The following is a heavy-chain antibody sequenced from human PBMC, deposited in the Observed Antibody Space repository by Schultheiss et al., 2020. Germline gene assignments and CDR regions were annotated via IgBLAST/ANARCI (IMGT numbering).Heavy chain of an antibody. V-gene: IGHV3-74*01. J-gene: IGHJ6*04. Sequence: GGSLRLSCAASGFTFSSYWMHWVRQAPGKGLVWVSRINSDGSSTSYADSVKGRFTISRDNAKNTLYLQMNSLRAEDTAVYYCARGGVVLWFGDYGMDVWGEGTTVTVSS. CDR2: INSDGSST. CDR3: ARGGVVLWFGDYGMDV. D-gene: IGHD3-10*01. CDR1: GFTFSSYW.